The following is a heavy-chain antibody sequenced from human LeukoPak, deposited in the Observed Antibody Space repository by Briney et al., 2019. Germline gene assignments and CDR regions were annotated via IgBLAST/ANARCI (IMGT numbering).Heavy chain of an antibody. V-gene: IGHV4-38-2*02. CDR3: ARGHESIKTFGEVIKSRTRWFDP. D-gene: IGHD3-3*01. J-gene: IGHJ5*02. CDR2: IFHTGSA. Sequence: KSSETLSLTCNVSGYSISSGYYWGWTRQPPGKGLEYIGSIFHTGSADYNPSLKSRVTISVDTSKNQFSLKLSSVTAADTAVYYCARGHESIKTFGEVIKSRTRWFDPWGQGTLVTVSS. CDR1: GYSISSGYY.